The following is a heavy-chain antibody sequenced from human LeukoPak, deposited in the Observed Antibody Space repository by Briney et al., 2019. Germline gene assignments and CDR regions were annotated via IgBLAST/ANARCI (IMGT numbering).Heavy chain of an antibody. J-gene: IGHJ4*02. CDR2: IYYSGST. D-gene: IGHD6-13*01. V-gene: IGHV4-39*07. Sequence: SETLSLTCTVSVGSISSSSYYWGWIRQPPGKGLEWIGSIYYSGSTYYNPSLKSRVTISVDTSKNQFSLKLSSVTAADTAVYYCARGGVVYSSSWYGYWGQGTLVTVSS. CDR1: VGSISSSSYY. CDR3: ARGGVVYSSSWYGY.